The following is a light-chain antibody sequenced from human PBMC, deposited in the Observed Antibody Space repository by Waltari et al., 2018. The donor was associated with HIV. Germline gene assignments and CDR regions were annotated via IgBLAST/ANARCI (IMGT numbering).Light chain of an antibody. CDR2: AAS. CDR1: QAISSY. CDR3: QQLDSYTQIT. Sequence: DIQLTQSTSFLSESVGDNVTITCRASQAISSYLAWNQQKPGKAPKLLIYAASTLQSGVPSRFSGSGSGTEFTLTIGSLQPEDFATYYCQQLDSYTQITFGGGTKVEIK. J-gene: IGKJ4*01. V-gene: IGKV1-9*01.